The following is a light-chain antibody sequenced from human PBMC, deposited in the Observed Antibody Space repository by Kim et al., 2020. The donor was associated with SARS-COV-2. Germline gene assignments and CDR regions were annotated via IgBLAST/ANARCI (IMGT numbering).Light chain of an antibody. CDR1: SSDVGGYNY. CDR3: FSFVVNYSWV. Sequence: QSALTQPRSVSGSPGQSVTISCTGTSSDVGGYNYVSWYQHHPGKVPKLIIYDVTKRPSGVPDRSSGSKSGNTASLTISGHQAEDEADSHCFSFVVNYSWVFGGGTHLTVL. CDR2: DVT. V-gene: IGLV2-11*01. J-gene: IGLJ3*02.